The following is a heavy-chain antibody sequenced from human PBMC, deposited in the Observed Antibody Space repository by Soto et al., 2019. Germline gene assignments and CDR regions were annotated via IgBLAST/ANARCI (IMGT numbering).Heavy chain of an antibody. CDR2: INPNSGGT. Sequence: ASVKVSCKASGYTFTGYYMHWVRQAPGQGLEWMGWINPNSGGTNYAQKFQGWVTMTRDTSIRTAYMELSRLRSDDTAVYYCAIYYDFWSGPRTASWIYGMDVWGQGTTVTVYS. CDR3: AIYYDFWSGPRTASWIYGMDV. V-gene: IGHV1-2*04. J-gene: IGHJ6*02. D-gene: IGHD3-3*01. CDR1: GYTFTGYY.